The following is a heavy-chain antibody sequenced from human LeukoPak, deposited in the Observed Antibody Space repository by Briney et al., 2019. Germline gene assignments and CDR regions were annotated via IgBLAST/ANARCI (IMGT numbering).Heavy chain of an antibody. CDR2: IIPIFGTA. J-gene: IGHJ4*02. Sequence: SVKVSRKASGGTFSSYAISWVRQAPGQGLEWMGGIIPIFGTANYAQKFQGRVTITADESTSTAYMELSSLRSEDTAVYYCARVPSPVAGFDYWGQGTLVTVSS. CDR3: ARVPSPVAGFDY. D-gene: IGHD6-19*01. CDR1: GGTFSSYA. V-gene: IGHV1-69*01.